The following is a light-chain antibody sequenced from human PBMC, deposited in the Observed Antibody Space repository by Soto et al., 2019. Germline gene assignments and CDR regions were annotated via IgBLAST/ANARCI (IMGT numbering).Light chain of an antibody. V-gene: IGLV1-40*01. CDR1: SSNIGAGYD. CDR3: QSYDSSLTGAV. Sequence: QSVLTQPPSVSGAPGQRVTISCTGSSSNIGAGYDVHWYQRLPGTAPKVLIYGNSNRPSGVPDRFSGSKSGTSASLAITGLQAEDEADYYCQSYDSSLTGAVFGGGTKVTVL. CDR2: GNS. J-gene: IGLJ2*01.